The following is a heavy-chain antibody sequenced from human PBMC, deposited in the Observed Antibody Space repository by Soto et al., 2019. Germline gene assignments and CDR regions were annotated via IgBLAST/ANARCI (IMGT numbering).Heavy chain of an antibody. CDR1: RFTFSNFY. CDR3: ARHSGLDYDILTGYSSLVGAFDI. Sequence: GGSLRLSCAASRFTFSNFYMSWVRQAPGKGLEWVANINQDGRERFYVDSVRGQFTISRDNTKNSLYLQMNRLRAEDTAVYSCARHSGLDYDILTGYSSLVGAFDIWGQGKVVTVSS. J-gene: IGHJ3*02. V-gene: IGHV3-7*01. CDR2: INQDGRER. D-gene: IGHD3-9*01.